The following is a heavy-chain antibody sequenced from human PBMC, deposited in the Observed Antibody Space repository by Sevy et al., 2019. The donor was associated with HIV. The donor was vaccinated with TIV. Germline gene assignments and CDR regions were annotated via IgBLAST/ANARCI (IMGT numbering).Heavy chain of an antibody. CDR3: ARGHRYYDSSGYYGY. V-gene: IGHV4-34*01. Sequence: LSLTCAVYGGSFSGYYWSWIRQPPGKGLEWIGEINHSGSTNYNPSLKSRVTISVDTSKNQFSLKLSSVTAADTAVYYCARGHRYYDSSGYYGYWGQGTLVTVSS. J-gene: IGHJ4*02. D-gene: IGHD3-22*01. CDR2: INHSGST. CDR1: GGSFSGYY.